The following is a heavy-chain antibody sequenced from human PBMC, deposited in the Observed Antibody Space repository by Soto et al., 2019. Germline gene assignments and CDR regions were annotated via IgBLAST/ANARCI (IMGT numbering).Heavy chain of an antibody. CDR2: MIPTDGST. CDR3: ARDSYGRDY. V-gene: IGHV1-46*03. D-gene: IGHD3-10*01. CDR1: GNTFSDYH. J-gene: IGHJ4*01. Sequence: SRKVSCKTSGNTFSDYHMLWGGEDPGQGLEWMGRMIPTDGSTMYAQKFQGGVTLTRDTSTSTAYMELTSLRFEDTAFYSCARDSYGRDYWG.